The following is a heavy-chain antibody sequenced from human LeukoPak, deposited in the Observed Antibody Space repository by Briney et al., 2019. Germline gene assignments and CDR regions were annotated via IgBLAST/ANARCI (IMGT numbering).Heavy chain of an antibody. V-gene: IGHV4-59*01. CDR1: GGSINGYY. J-gene: IGHJ6*02. Sequence: SETLSLTCTISGGSINGYYWNWIRQPPGKGLEWIGYIYFSGSTNYNPSLQSRVTISVDTSKNQFSLKLNSVTAADTAVYFCARGEALRQNYGMDVWGQGTTVTVSS. CDR3: ARGEALRQNYGMDV. CDR2: IYFSGST.